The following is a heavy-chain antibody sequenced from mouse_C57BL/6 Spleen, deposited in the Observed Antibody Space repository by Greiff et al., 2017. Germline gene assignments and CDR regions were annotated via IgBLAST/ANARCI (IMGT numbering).Heavy chain of an antibody. CDR1: GYTFTDYE. CDR3: TNTCEGIYCDY. CDR2: IDPETGGT. V-gene: IGHV1-15*01. J-gene: IGHJ2*01. Sequence: VQLQQPGAELVRPGASVTLSCKASGYTFTDYEMHWVKQTPVHGLEWIGAIDPETGGTAYNQKFKGKAILTADKSSSTAYMELRSPTSEDSAVYYCTNTCEGIYCDYWGQGTTLTVSS.